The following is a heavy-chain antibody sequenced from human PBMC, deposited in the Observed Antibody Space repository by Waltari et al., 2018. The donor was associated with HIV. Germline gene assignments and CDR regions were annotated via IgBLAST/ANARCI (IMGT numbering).Heavy chain of an antibody. V-gene: IGHV3-15*02. D-gene: IGHD1-26*01. CDR2: IRSKTDGGAT. CDR1: GITFKNAW. Sequence: VQLVESGGALVTPGGSLKISCALFGITFKNAWLSWVRQAPGKGLQWLGHIRSKTDGGATDYAAPLSGRFAISTDDFNNTMFLEMKTLKVDDTAVYYCTTFEMGTTRNFWGQGTLVTVSS. J-gene: IGHJ4*02. CDR3: TTFEMGTTRNF.